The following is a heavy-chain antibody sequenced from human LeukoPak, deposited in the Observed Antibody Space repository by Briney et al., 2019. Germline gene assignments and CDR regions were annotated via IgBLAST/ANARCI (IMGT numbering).Heavy chain of an antibody. Sequence: GGSLRLSCAASGFTLSNYWMHWVRQAPGKGLVWVSRINSDGSDTTYADSVKGRFTISRDNAKNTLYLQMNSLRAEDTAVYYCARASGTDSIGYLQLAFWGQGTLVPVSS. V-gene: IGHV3-74*01. J-gene: IGHJ4*02. CDR1: GFTLSNYW. CDR3: ARASGTDSIGYLQLAF. CDR2: INSDGSDT. D-gene: IGHD3-22*01.